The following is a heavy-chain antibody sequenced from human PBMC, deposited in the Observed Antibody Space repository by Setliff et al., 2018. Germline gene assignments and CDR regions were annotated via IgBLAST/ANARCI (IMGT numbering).Heavy chain of an antibody. V-gene: IGHV1-2*02. J-gene: IGHJ4*02. CDR1: GYTFSDYY. Sequence: ASVKVSCKASGYTFSDYYMHWIRQAPGQGPEWMGCINPNTGGTGFAQKSQFGVTMTADKAITTAYMELTRLTSDDTAMYYCARDLLGSQGRTFDLWGQGTLVTVSS. CDR3: ARDLLGSQGRTFDL. CDR2: INPNTGGT. D-gene: IGHD1-26*01.